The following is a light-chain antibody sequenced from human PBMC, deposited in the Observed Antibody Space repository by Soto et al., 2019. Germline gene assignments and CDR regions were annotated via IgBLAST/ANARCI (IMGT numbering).Light chain of an antibody. Sequence: EHVLTQSPGTLSLYPGERATLSCRASQSVSSSYLAWYQQKPGQAPRLLIYGASSRATGIPDRFSGSGSGTDFTLTISSLEPEDLAVDYSQEYGSSPFPVAQVTRLEIK. V-gene: IGKV3-20*01. CDR2: GAS. CDR1: QSVSSSY. CDR3: QEYGSSPFP. J-gene: IGKJ5*01.